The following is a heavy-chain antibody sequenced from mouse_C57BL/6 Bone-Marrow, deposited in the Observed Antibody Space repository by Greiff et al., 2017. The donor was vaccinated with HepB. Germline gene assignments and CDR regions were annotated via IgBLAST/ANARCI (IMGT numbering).Heavy chain of an antibody. Sequence: EVQLQQSGPELVKPGDSVKISCKASGYSFTGYFMNWVMQSHGKSLEWIGRIDPNSGGTKYNEKFKSKATLTVDKPSSTAYMQLSSLTSEDSAVYYCARYHGVYYFDYWGQGTTLTVSS. J-gene: IGHJ2*01. CDR2: IDPNSGGT. V-gene: IGHV1-20*01. CDR1: GYSFTGYF. CDR3: ARYHGVYYFDY.